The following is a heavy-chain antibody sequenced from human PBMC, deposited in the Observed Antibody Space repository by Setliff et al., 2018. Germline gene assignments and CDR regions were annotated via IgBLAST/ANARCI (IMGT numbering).Heavy chain of an antibody. CDR3: ARESYYGSGSNY. CDR2: IYYSGST. Sequence: PGGSLRLSCAASGFTFDDYAMHWVRQAPGKGLEWIGYIYYSGSTNYNPSLKSRVTISVDTSKNQFSLKLSSVTAADTAVYYCARESYYGSGSNYWGQGTLVTVSS. V-gene: IGHV4-59*01. J-gene: IGHJ4*02. CDR1: GFTFDDYA. D-gene: IGHD3-10*01.